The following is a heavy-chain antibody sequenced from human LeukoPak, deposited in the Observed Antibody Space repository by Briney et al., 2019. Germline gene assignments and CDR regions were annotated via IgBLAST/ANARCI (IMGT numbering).Heavy chain of an antibody. CDR2: INHSGST. CDR1: GGPFSGYY. CDR3: ATGAAGTWYYYYGMDV. D-gene: IGHD6-13*01. J-gene: IGHJ6*04. V-gene: IGHV4-34*01. Sequence: SETLSLTCVVYGGPFSGYYWSWIRQPPGKGLEWIGEINHSGSTNYNPSLKSRVTISVDTSKNQFSLKLSSVTAADTAVYYCATGAAGTWYYYYGMDVWGKGTTVTVSS.